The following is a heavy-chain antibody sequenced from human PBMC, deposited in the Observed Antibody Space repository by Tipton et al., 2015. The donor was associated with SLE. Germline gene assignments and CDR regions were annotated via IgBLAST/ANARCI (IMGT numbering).Heavy chain of an antibody. CDR3: ARDSMVGDGMDV. J-gene: IGHJ6*02. D-gene: IGHD1-26*01. V-gene: IGHV3-23*01. CDR1: GFTFSSYA. CDR2: ISGSGGST. Sequence: GSLRLSCAASGFTFSSYAMSWVRQAPGKGLEWVSAISGSGGSTYYADSAKGRFTISRDNSKNTLYLQMNSLRAEDTAVYYCARDSMVGDGMDVWGQGTTVTVSS.